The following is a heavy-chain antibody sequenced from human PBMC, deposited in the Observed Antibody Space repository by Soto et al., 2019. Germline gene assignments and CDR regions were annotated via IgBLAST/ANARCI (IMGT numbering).Heavy chain of an antibody. V-gene: IGHV3-7*03. CDR2: INRRGSEA. D-gene: IGHD1-1*01. CDR1: DFPLSGYP. CDR3: VRGTPTPGLDY. J-gene: IGHJ4*02. Sequence: EVQLVESGGGLVQPGGSLRLSCVVSDFPLSGYPMNWVRQAPGKGLEWVGNINRRGSEANYAAAVRGRFIISRDNARNSLLLQMNSLRADDTAVYFCVRGTPTPGLDYWGQGTPVTVSS.